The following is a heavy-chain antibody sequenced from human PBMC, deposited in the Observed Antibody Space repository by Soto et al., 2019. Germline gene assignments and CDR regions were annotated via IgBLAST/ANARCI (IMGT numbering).Heavy chain of an antibody. CDR2: IKQGGNEK. V-gene: IGHV3-7*01. CDR1: GFSFSTYL. J-gene: IGHJ6*02. CDR3: VGALTYEVPYYYYGMDV. D-gene: IGHD3-16*01. Sequence: GGSLRLSCAASGFSFSTYLVSWVRQAPGKGLEWVANIKQGGNEKLYVDSVKGRFTISRDNDKKSLYLQMDSLRVEDTAVYYCVGALTYEVPYYYYGMDVWGQGTTVTVSS.